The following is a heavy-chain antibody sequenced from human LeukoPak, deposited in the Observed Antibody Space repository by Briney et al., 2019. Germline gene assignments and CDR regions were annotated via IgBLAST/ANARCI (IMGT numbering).Heavy chain of an antibody. D-gene: IGHD2-15*01. CDR1: GFTVSNKY. Sequence: PGGSLRLSCAASGFTVSNKYMSWVRRAPGRGLEWVSVIYSGGSTYYADSVKGRFSISRDKSKNTLYLQMNSLRAEDTALYYCAREMYCSGGSCYGDAFDIWGQGTMVTVSS. CDR2: IYSGGST. CDR3: AREMYCSGGSCYGDAFDI. V-gene: IGHV3-66*01. J-gene: IGHJ3*02.